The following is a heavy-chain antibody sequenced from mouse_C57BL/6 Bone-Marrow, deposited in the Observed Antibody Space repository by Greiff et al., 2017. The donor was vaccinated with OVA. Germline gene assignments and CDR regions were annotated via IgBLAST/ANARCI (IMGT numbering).Heavy chain of an antibody. CDR1: GYSITSGYD. D-gene: IGHD1-1*01. J-gene: IGHJ3*01. V-gene: IGHV3-1*01. CDR3: ARGTTVVAEDWFAY. Sequence: EVKVVESGPGMVKPSQSLSLTCTVTGYSITSGYDWHWIRHFPGNKLEWMGYISYSGSTNYNPSLKSRISITHDTSKNHFFLKLNSVTTEDTATYYCARGTTVVAEDWFAYWGQGTLVTVSA. CDR2: ISYSGST.